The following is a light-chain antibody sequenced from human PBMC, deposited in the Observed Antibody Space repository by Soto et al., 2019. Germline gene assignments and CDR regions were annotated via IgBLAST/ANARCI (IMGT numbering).Light chain of an antibody. CDR1: SSDVGGYNY. CDR3: SSYAGSLYV. CDR2: EVS. J-gene: IGLJ1*01. V-gene: IGLV2-8*01. Sequence: QSVLTHPPSASWSPGQSFTISCTGTSSDVGGYNYVSWYQQHPGKAPKLMIYEVSKRPSGVPDRFSGSKSGNTASLTVSGLQAEDEADYYCSSYAGSLYVFGTGTKVTVL.